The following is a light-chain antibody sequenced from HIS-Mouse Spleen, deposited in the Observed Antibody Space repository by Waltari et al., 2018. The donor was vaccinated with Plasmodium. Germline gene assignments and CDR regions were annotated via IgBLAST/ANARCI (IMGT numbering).Light chain of an antibody. CDR3: QQRSNWPRVLT. CDR1: QSVSSY. CDR2: DAS. V-gene: IGKV3-11*01. Sequence: EIVLTQSPATLSLSPGERATLSCRASQSVSSYLAWYQQKPGQAPRLLIYDASNRATGIPARFSGSGSGTDFTLTISSLESEDFAVYYCQQRSNWPRVLTFGGGTKVEIK. J-gene: IGKJ4*01.